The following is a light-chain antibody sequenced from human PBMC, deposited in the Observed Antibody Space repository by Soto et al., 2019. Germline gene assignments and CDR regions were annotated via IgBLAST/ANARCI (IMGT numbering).Light chain of an antibody. CDR3: AAWDDSLNGLYV. Sequence: QAVLSQPTSASGTPCQRVTISCSGSSSNIGSNTVNWYQQLPGTAPKLLIYSNNQRPSGVPDRFSGSKSGTSASLAISGLQSEDEADYYCAAWDDSLNGLYVFGTGTKVTVL. V-gene: IGLV1-44*01. J-gene: IGLJ1*01. CDR2: SNN. CDR1: SSNIGSNT.